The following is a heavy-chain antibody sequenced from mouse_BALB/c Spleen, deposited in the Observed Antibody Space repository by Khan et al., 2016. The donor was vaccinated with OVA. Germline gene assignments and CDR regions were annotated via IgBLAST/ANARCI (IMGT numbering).Heavy chain of an antibody. CDR3: ARNHYGGGYWYFDV. J-gene: IGHJ1*01. CDR1: GFSLSRYS. CDR2: IWGDGST. Sequence: VQRQESGPGLVAPSQSLSITCTVSGFSLSRYSVHWVRQPPGKGLEWLGMIWGDGSTDFNSTLKSRLSISKDNSKSQVFLNMNSLQTDDTAMYYCARNHYGGGYWYFDVWGAGTTVTVSS. V-gene: IGHV2-6-4*01. D-gene: IGHD1-1*01.